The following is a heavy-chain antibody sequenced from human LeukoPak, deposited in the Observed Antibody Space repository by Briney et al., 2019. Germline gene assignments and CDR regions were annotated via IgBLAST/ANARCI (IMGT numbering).Heavy chain of an antibody. J-gene: IGHJ4*02. D-gene: IGHD6-13*01. Sequence: ASVKVSCKASGYTFTGYHMHWVRQAPGQRLEWIGWINPNSGGTNYAQKFQGRVTMTRDTSISTAYMELSRLRSDDTAVYYCARHSSSYLDYWGQGGQGTLVTVSS. CDR2: INPNSGGT. CDR1: GYTFTGYH. V-gene: IGHV1-2*02. CDR3: ARHSSSYLDYWGQ.